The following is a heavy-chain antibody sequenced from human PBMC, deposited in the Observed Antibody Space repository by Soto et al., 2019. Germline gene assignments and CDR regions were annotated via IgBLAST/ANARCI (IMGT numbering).Heavy chain of an antibody. CDR3: ARGASTGTTGTVYGMDV. Sequence: GGSLRLSCAASGFTFSSYAMHWVRQAPGKGLEWVAVISYDGSNKYYADSVKGRFTISRDNSKNTLYLQMNSLRAEDTAVYYCARGASTGTTGTVYGMDVWGQGTTVTVSS. V-gene: IGHV3-30-3*01. D-gene: IGHD1-1*01. J-gene: IGHJ6*02. CDR2: ISYDGSNK. CDR1: GFTFSSYA.